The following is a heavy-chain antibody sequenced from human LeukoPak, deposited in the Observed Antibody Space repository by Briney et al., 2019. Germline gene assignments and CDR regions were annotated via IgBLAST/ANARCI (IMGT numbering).Heavy chain of an antibody. CDR3: ARPSREGSGWYDFDY. V-gene: IGHV4-39*01. Sequence: SETLSLTCAVYGGSFSGYYWGWIRQPPAKGLEWIGSIYYSGSTYQNPSLKSRVTISVDTSKNQFSLKLSSVTAADTAVYYCARPSREGSGWYDFDYWGQGTLVTVSS. CDR1: GGSFSGYY. CDR2: IYYSGST. D-gene: IGHD6-19*01. J-gene: IGHJ4*02.